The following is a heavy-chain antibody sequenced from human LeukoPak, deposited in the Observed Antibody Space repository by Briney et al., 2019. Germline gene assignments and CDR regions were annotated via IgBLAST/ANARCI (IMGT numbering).Heavy chain of an antibody. V-gene: IGHV1-18*01. D-gene: IGHD2-2*01. CDR3: ARDIGSTRYYYYGMDV. J-gene: IGHJ6*02. CDR2: MSAYNGNT. CDR1: GYTXTSYG. Sequence: GASVKVSCKASGYTXTSYGISWVRQAPGQGLEWMGWMSAYNGNTNYAQKLQGRVTMTTDTFTSTAYIELRSLRSDDTAVYYCARDIGSTRYYYYGMDVWGQGTTVTVSS.